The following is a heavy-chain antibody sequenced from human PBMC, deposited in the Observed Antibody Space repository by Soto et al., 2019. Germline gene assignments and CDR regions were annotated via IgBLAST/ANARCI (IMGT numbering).Heavy chain of an antibody. D-gene: IGHD2-2*01. CDR1: GFTFSGSA. Sequence: GGSLRLSCAASGFTFSGSAMHWVRQASGKGLEWVGRIRSKANSYATAYAASVKGRFTISRDDSKNTAYLQMNSLKTEDTAVYYCLSIRGRDPVVPAAIRTHDAFDIWGQGTMVTVSS. CDR3: LSIRGRDPVVPAAIRTHDAFDI. CDR2: IRSKANSYAT. V-gene: IGHV3-73*01. J-gene: IGHJ3*02.